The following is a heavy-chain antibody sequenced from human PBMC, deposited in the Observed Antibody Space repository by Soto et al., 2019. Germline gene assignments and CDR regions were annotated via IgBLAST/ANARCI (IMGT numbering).Heavy chain of an antibody. J-gene: IGHJ5*02. V-gene: IGHV1-18*01. D-gene: IGHD3-3*01. CDR1: GDTFTSYG. CDR3: ARLLYYDSWSGYYTSHWFDP. CDR2: ISAYNGNT. Sequence: ASVKVSCKASGDTFTSYGSRWVRQAPGQGLEWMGWISAYNGNTNYAQKLQGRVTMTTDTSTSTAYMELRSLRSDDTAVYYCARLLYYDSWSGYYTSHWFDPWGQGPLVT.